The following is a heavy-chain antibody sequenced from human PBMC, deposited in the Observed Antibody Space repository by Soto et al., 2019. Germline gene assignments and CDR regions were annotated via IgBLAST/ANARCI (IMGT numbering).Heavy chain of an antibody. Sequence: GGSLRLSCAASGFTFSSYSMNWVRQAPGKGLEWVSSISSSSSYIYYADSVKGRFTISRDNAKNSLYLQMNSLRAEDTAVYYCARDMCLPPYYDFWSGYCVQYYYYYMDVWGKGTTVTVSS. D-gene: IGHD3-3*01. CDR1: GFTFSSYS. CDR2: ISSSSSYI. J-gene: IGHJ6*03. V-gene: IGHV3-21*01. CDR3: ARDMCLPPYYDFWSGYCVQYYYYYMDV.